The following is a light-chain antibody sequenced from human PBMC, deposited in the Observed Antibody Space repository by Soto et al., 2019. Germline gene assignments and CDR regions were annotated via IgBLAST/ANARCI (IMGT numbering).Light chain of an antibody. CDR1: QTISSW. CDR3: QHDNSYSEA. J-gene: IGKJ1*01. Sequence: IQMTQSPSTLFGSVADRVTITCRASQTISSWLAWYQQKPGKAPKLLIYKASTLKSGVPSRFSGSGSGTEFTLTISSLQPDDFATYYCQHDNSYSEAFGQGTKV. CDR2: KAS. V-gene: IGKV1-5*03.